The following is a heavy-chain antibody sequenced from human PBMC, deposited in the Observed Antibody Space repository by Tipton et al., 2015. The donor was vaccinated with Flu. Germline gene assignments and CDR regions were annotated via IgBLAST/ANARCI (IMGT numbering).Heavy chain of an antibody. CDR1: GASISSQY. Sequence: LRLSCAVSGASISSQYWTWIRQPAGKGLEWIGRFYVDGSPKYSPSLRSRVTMSVDTSKNHFSLRLTSVTAADTAVYYCAKGSSWLEYWGQGALVTVSS. V-gene: IGHV4-4*07. D-gene: IGHD2-2*01. CDR2: FYVDGSP. J-gene: IGHJ4*02. CDR3: AKGSSWLEY.